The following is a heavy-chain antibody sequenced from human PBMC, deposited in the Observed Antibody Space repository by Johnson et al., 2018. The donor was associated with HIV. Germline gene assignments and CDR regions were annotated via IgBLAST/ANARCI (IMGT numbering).Heavy chain of an antibody. Sequence: QVQLVESGGGVVRPGGSLRLSCSASGFTFSSYAMHWVRQAPGKGLAWVAVISYDGSNKYYADSVKGRFTISRDNTKNSLYLQMNSLRAEDTALYYCARGFVRITMILVADAFDIWGQGTMVTVSS. J-gene: IGHJ3*02. CDR3: ARGFVRITMILVADAFDI. CDR1: GFTFSSYA. D-gene: IGHD3-22*01. V-gene: IGHV3-30-3*01. CDR2: ISYDGSNK.